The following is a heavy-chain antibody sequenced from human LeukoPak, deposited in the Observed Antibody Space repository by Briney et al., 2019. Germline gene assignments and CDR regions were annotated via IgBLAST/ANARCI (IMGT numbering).Heavy chain of an antibody. CDR3: ARERAAAGILYYFDY. Sequence: PGGSLRLSCAASGFTVSSNYMSWVRQAPGKGLEWVSVIYSGGSAYYADSVKGRFTISRDNSKNTLYLQMNSLRAEDTAVYYCARERAAAGILYYFDYWGQGTLVTVSS. CDR1: GFTVSSNY. CDR2: IYSGGSA. J-gene: IGHJ4*02. D-gene: IGHD6-13*01. V-gene: IGHV3-53*01.